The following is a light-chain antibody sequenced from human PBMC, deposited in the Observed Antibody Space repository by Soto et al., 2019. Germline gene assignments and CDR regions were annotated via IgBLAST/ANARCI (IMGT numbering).Light chain of an antibody. CDR1: SSDVGGYKY. V-gene: IGLV2-14*01. Sequence: QSVLTQPASVSGSPGQSIAISCTGTSSDVGGYKYVSWYQQYPGKAHKLMIYDVSNRPSGVPDRFSGSKSGNTASLTISGLQSEDEADYYCSSYTSYTSYVFGTGTKVTVL. CDR2: DVS. J-gene: IGLJ1*01. CDR3: SSYTSYTSYV.